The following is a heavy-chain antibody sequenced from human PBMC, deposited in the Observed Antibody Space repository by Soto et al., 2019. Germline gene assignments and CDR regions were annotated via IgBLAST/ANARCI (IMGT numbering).Heavy chain of an antibody. Sequence: GGSLRLSCAASGFTFDDYGMSWVRQAPGKGLEWVSGINWNGGSTGYADSVKGRFTISRDNAKNSLYLQMNSLRAEDTALYHCARGLTGTTDHWFDPWGQGTLVTVSS. CDR2: INWNGGST. CDR1: GFTFDDYG. V-gene: IGHV3-20*01. D-gene: IGHD1-7*01. CDR3: ARGLTGTTDHWFDP. J-gene: IGHJ5*02.